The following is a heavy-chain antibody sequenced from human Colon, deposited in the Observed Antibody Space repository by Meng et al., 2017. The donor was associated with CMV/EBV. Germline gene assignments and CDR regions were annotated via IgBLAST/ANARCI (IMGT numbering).Heavy chain of an antibody. V-gene: IGHV3-7*01. CDR1: GFTFSSYW. J-gene: IGHJ4*02. CDR2: IKQDGSEK. D-gene: IGHD5-18*01. CDR3: ARDTAGDY. Sequence: GESLKISCAASGFTFSSYWMSWVRQAPGKGLEWVANIKQDGSEKYYVDSVKDRFTISRDNAKNSLYLQMKSLRVEDTAVYYCARDTAGDYWGQGTLVTVSS.